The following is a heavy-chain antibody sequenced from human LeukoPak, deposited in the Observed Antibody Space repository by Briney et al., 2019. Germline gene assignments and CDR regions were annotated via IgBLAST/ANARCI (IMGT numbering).Heavy chain of an antibody. CDR2: ISGSGGST. Sequence: AGGSLRLSCAASGFTFSSYEMNWVRQAPGKGLEWVSAISGSGGSTYYADSVKGRFTISRDNSKNTLYLQMNSLRAEDTAVYYCAKDPYSSSARWFDPWGQGTLVTVSS. CDR3: AKDPYSSSARWFDP. CDR1: GFTFSSYE. D-gene: IGHD6-6*01. V-gene: IGHV3-23*01. J-gene: IGHJ5*02.